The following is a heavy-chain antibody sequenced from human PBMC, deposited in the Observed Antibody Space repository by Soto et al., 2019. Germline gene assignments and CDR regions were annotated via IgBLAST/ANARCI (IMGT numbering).Heavy chain of an antibody. V-gene: IGHV4-59*01. CDR3: ATYSSYYFDY. CDR2: IYYSGST. CDR1: GGSISSYY. D-gene: IGHD6-6*01. J-gene: IGHJ4*02. Sequence: SETLSLTCTVSGGSISSYYWSWIRQPPGKGLEWIGYIYYSGSTNYNPSLKSRVTISVDTSKNQFSLKLSSVTAADTAVYYCATYSSYYFDYWGQGTLVTVSS.